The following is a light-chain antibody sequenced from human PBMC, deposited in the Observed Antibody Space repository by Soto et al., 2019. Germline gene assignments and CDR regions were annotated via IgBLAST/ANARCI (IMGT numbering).Light chain of an antibody. CDR3: QHSSFYSRT. V-gene: IGKV1-5*03. Sequence: DIQMTQSPSTLSASIGDGVTITCRASQTIDTWLAWYQQKPGKAPKLLIYKASSLQTGVPSRFSGSGSGTEFTLTISILQPDDFATYYGQHSSFYSRTFGQGTKVEVK. CDR1: QTIDTW. J-gene: IGKJ1*01. CDR2: KAS.